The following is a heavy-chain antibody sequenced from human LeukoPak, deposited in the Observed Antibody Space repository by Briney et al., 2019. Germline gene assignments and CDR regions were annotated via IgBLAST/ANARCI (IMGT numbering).Heavy chain of an antibody. J-gene: IGHJ4*02. V-gene: IGHV3-48*01. CDR3: ALLYGRQRKIDC. D-gene: IGHD2/OR15-2a*01. CDR1: GFTFSSYN. Sequence: GGSLRLSCEASGFTFSSYNMNWVRQAPGKGLEWVSYITRGGSTIHYADSVKGRFTISRDNAKNSLYLQMNSLRCEDTAVSYCALLYGRQRKIDCWGQGTLVTVSS. CDR2: ITRGGSTI.